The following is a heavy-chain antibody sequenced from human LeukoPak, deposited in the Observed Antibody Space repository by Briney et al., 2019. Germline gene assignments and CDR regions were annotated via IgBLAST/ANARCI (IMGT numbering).Heavy chain of an antibody. D-gene: IGHD6-13*01. J-gene: IGHJ5*02. CDR2: ISSTGAYI. V-gene: IGHV3-21*01. CDR3: ARDKGIAAAGTPT. CDR1: GFIFSSDS. Sequence: GGSLRLSCATSGFIFSSDSMIWVRQAPGKGLEWDSSISSTGAYIYYADSLKGRFTISRDNAKNSLYLQMNSLRADDTAVYYCARDKGIAAAGTPTWGQGTLVTVSS.